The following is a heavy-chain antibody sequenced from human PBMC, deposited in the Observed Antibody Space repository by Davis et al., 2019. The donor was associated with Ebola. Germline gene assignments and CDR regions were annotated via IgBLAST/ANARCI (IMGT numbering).Heavy chain of an antibody. J-gene: IGHJ4*02. CDR3: ARMTWLFRTIDY. Sequence: SGPTLVKPTQTLTLTCIFSGFSLSTSEVGVSWIRQPPGKALEWLARIDWDDDKYYSTSLKTRLTISKDTSKNQVVLTMTNMDPVDTATYYCARMTWLFRTIDYWGQGTLVTVSS. CDR1: GFSLSTSEVG. V-gene: IGHV2-70*11. CDR2: IDWDDDK. D-gene: IGHD3-22*01.